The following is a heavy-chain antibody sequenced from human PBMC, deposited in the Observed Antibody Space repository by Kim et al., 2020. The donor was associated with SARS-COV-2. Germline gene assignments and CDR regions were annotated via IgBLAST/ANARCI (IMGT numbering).Heavy chain of an antibody. J-gene: IGHJ4*02. CDR3: ATDTDSSSWPHFDY. D-gene: IGHD6-13*01. Sequence: ASVTVSCKVSGYTLTELSMHWVRQAPGKGLEWMGGFDPEDGETIYAQKFQGRVTMTEDTSTDTAYMELSSLRSEDTAVYYCATDTDSSSWPHFDYWGQGTLVTVSS. CDR1: GYTLTELS. CDR2: FDPEDGET. V-gene: IGHV1-24*01.